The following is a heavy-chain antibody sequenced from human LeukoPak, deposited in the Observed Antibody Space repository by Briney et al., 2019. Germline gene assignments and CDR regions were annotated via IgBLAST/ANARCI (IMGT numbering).Heavy chain of an antibody. Sequence: PVKVSCKASGGTFSSYAISWVRQAPGQGLEWMGGIIPIFGTANYAQKFQGRVTITADESTSTAYMELSSLRSEDTAVYYCARDLGRDGYKKFDYWGQGTLVTVSS. CDR1: GGTFSSYA. J-gene: IGHJ4*02. D-gene: IGHD5-24*01. CDR3: ARDLGRDGYKKFDY. V-gene: IGHV1-69*13. CDR2: IIPIFGTA.